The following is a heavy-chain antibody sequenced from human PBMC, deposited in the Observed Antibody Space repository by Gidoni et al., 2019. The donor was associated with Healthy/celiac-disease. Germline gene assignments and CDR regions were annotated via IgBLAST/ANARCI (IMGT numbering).Heavy chain of an antibody. J-gene: IGHJ2*01. D-gene: IGHD1-26*01. CDR3: ARGWDAHWYFDL. V-gene: IGHV4-34*01. Sequence: QGQLQQWGAGLLTPSETLSLTCAVYGGSFSGYYWSWIRQPPGKGLEWIGEITHRGSTNNSPSLKSRVTISVDTSKNQFSLKLSSVTAADTAVYYCARGWDAHWYFDLWGRGTLVTVSS. CDR1: GGSFSGYY. CDR2: ITHRGST.